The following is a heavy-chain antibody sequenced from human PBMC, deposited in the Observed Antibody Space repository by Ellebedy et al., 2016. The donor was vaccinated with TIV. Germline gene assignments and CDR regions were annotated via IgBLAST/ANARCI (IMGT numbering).Heavy chain of an antibody. CDR3: ARDIGYSYHYSPYWYFDV. CDR2: IYYNGST. Sequence: MPGGSLRLSCTVSGGSISSYYWSWIRLPPGKGLEWIGYIYYNGSTNYNPSLKSRVTISADTSKNHFSLRLSSVTAADTAVYYCARDIGYSYHYSPYWYFDVWGRGTLVTVSS. CDR1: GGSISSYY. J-gene: IGHJ2*01. V-gene: IGHV4-59*01. D-gene: IGHD5-18*01.